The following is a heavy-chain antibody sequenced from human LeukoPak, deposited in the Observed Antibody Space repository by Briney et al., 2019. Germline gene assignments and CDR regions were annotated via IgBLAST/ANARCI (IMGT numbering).Heavy chain of an antibody. CDR2: MKSKTDGGAT. CDR3: TTGGGSYTLGRY. D-gene: IGHD1-26*01. J-gene: IGHJ4*02. V-gene: IGHV3-15*01. CDR1: GFTFSDAW. Sequence: GGFLRLSCAASGFTFSDAWMTWVRQAPGKGLEWVGRMKSKTDGGATNYAAPVKGRFTISRDDSKNTLYLQMKTLKIEDTAVYYCTTGGGSYTLGRYWGQGTLVTVSS.